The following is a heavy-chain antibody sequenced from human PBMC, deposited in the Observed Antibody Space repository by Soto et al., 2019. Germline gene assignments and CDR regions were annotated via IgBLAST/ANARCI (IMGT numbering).Heavy chain of an antibody. Sequence: ASVKVSCKASGYTFSSYGITWVRQAPGQGLEWMGWISTYNGKTNYAQKLQGRVTMTTDTSTTTAYMDLRSLRSDDTAVYYCARNASREAWFAPFGRGTLVTVSS. V-gene: IGHV1-18*01. CDR3: ARNASREAWFAP. J-gene: IGHJ5*02. D-gene: IGHD1-1*01. CDR1: GYTFSSYG. CDR2: ISTYNGKT.